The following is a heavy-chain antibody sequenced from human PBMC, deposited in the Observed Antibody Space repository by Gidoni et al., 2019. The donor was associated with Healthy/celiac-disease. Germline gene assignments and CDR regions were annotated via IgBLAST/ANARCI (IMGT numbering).Heavy chain of an antibody. J-gene: IGHJ3*02. CDR3: ARDEVGNSGAFDI. CDR1: GFPVSSNY. D-gene: IGHD1-26*01. CDR2: IYSGGST. V-gene: IGHV3-66*01. Sequence: EVQLVEAGGGLVQPGGSLRLSCAASGFPVSSNYMSWVRQAPGKGLEWVSVIYSGGSTYYADSVKGRFTISRDNSKNTLYLQMNSLRAEDTAVYYCARDEVGNSGAFDIWGQGTMVTVSS.